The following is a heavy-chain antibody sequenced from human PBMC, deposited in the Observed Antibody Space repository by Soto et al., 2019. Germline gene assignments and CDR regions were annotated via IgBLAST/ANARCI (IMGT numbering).Heavy chain of an antibody. Sequence: SDTLSLTCAVHGGTFTGYYWSWIRQPPGKGLERIGGISHSGSTNSNPSLKSRVTISLDTSKNQFSLNLTSVTAADTAFYYCTRVPMMSSGEGSYGYFDSWRQGTLVTVSS. CDR1: GGTFTGYY. CDR2: ISHSGST. D-gene: IGHD3-16*01. J-gene: IGHJ4*02. CDR3: TRVPMMSSGEGSYGYFDS. V-gene: IGHV4-34*01.